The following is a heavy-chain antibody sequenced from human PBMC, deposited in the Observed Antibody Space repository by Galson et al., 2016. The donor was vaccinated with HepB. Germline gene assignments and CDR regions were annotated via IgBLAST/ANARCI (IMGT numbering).Heavy chain of an antibody. V-gene: IGHV3-33*01. J-gene: IGHJ6*03. CDR1: GFTFSSYG. Sequence: SLRLSCAASGFTFSSYGMHWVRQAPGKGLEWVAVIWFDGSKKYYADSVQGRFTISRDDSKNSLYLQMNSLRAEDTAVYYCARDRQRGAMDVLGKGTAVTVTS. CDR2: IWFDGSKK. D-gene: IGHD3-10*01. CDR3: ARDRQRGAMDV.